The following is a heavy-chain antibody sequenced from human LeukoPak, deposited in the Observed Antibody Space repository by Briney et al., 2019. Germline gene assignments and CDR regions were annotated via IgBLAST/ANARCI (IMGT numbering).Heavy chain of an antibody. CDR3: GKTTTGYSSGQKPAWPVDY. D-gene: IGHD6-19*01. CDR2: IFGSGGSA. CDR1: GFTFGSYA. Sequence: GGSLRLSCEASGFTFGSYAMHWVRQAPGKGLEWVAGIFGSGGSAHYADSAKGRFTISRDNSKNTVYLQINSLRAEDTVVYYCGKTTTGYSSGQKPAWPVDYWGQGTLVTVSS. V-gene: IGHV3-23*01. J-gene: IGHJ4*02.